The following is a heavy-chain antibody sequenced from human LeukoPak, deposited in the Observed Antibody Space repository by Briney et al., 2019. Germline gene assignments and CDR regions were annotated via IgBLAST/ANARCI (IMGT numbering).Heavy chain of an antibody. CDR1: GFTFTYSA. Sequence: GGSLRLSCAASGFTFTYSAMTWVRQAPGKGLEWVTFIQTDGNPKYYADSVRGRFTISRDNSKNTVSLQMNSLRAEDTVVYHCAREESSLVLGGLAYWGQGTLVTVSS. D-gene: IGHD6-13*01. CDR3: AREESSLVLGGLAY. V-gene: IGHV3-30*02. CDR2: IQTDGNPK. J-gene: IGHJ4*02.